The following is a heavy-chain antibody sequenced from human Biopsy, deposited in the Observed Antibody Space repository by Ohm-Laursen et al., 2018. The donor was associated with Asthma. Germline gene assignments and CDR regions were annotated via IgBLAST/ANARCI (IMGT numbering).Heavy chain of an antibody. CDR1: GGTFNTYV. CDR3: ARKAGSCISRTCYSLDF. Sequence: SVKVSCNSLGGTFNTYVIGWVRQAPGQGLEWMGGINSVFGTTTYPQKFQDRVTITADDSTSTVYMELSSLRSEDTAVYYCARKAGSCISRTCYSLDFWGQGTLVTVSA. CDR2: INSVFGTT. D-gene: IGHD2-2*01. J-gene: IGHJ4*02. V-gene: IGHV1-69*13.